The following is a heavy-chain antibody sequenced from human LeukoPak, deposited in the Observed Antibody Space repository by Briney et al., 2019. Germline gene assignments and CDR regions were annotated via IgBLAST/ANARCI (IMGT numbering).Heavy chain of an antibody. J-gene: IGHJ4*02. V-gene: IGHV3-49*03. Sequence: GRSLRLSCTASGFTFGDYAMSWFRQAPGKGLEWVGFIRSKAYGGTTEYAASVKGRFTISRDDSKSIAYLQMNSLRAEDTAVYYCARDRIVATISGIGDYWGQGTLVTVSS. D-gene: IGHD5-12*01. CDR3: ARDRIVATISGIGDY. CDR2: IRSKAYGGTT. CDR1: GFTFGDYA.